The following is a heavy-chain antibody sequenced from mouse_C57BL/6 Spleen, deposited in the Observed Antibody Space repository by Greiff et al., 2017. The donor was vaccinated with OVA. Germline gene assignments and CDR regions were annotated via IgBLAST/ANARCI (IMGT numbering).Heavy chain of an antibody. CDR2: SDPSDSYT. J-gene: IGHJ4*01. V-gene: IGHV1-50*01. CDR1: GYTFTSYW. D-gene: IGHD1-1*01. Sequence: QVQLKQPGAELVKPGASVKLSCKASGYTFTSYWMQWVKQRPGQGLEWIGESDPSDSYTNYNQKFKGKATLTVDTSSSTAYMQLSSLTSEDSAVYYCARRGNYAMDYWGQGTSVTVSS. CDR3: ARRGNYAMDY.